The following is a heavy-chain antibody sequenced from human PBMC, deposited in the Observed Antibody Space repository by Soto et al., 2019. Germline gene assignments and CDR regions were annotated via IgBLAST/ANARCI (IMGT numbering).Heavy chain of an antibody. V-gene: IGHV1-69*13. CDR1: GCTFSSYA. CDR3: ARDRDSSGYYYVAFDI. Sequence: SVKVSCKASGCTFSSYAISWVRQAPGQGLEWMGGIIPIFGTANYAQKFQGRVTITADESTSTAYMELSSLRSEDTAVYYCARDRDSSGYYYVAFDIWGQGTMVTVSS. CDR2: IIPIFGTA. D-gene: IGHD3-22*01. J-gene: IGHJ3*02.